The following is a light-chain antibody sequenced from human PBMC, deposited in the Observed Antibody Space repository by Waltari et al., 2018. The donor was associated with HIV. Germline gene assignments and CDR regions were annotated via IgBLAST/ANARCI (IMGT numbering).Light chain of an antibody. CDR1: QTVSGN. CDR2: AAS. CDR3: QQYQSWPRT. V-gene: IGKV3D-15*01. J-gene: IGKJ4*01. Sequence: DIVMTQSPGTLAVSPGERDTISCKASQTVSGNLAWYPQRPGQSPRLLIYAASTRATDTPPRFSGSGSETDFTLTIGSLQSEDFAIYFCQQYQSWPRTFGQGTKVEIK.